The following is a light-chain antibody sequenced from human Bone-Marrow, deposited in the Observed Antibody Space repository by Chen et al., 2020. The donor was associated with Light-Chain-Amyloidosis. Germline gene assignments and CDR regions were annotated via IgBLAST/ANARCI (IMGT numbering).Light chain of an antibody. V-gene: IGKV3-20*01. CDR3: QQYGTSPLT. CDR1: QTISSYY. Sequence: EIVWTQSPGTLSLSPGEGANLSCRASQTISSYYLTWYQQKFGQAPRLLIYGSSSRATGIPDRFTGSGSGTDFTLTIDRLEPEDFAMSYCQQYGTSPLTFGGGTKVEIK. CDR2: GSS. J-gene: IGKJ4*01.